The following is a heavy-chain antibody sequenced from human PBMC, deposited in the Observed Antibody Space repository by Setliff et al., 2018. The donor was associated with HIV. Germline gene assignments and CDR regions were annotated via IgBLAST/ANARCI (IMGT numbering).Heavy chain of an antibody. J-gene: IGHJ4*01. CDR2: INPNSGDT. D-gene: IGHD3-10*01. CDR3: ARGALLAVFDFDH. CDR1: GYAFTAYY. V-gene: IGHV1-2*02. Sequence: ASVKVSCKASGYAFTAYYMHWVRQAPGQGLEWMGWINPNSGDTKYSQELQGRITLTTDTSANTAYMELSSLRSDDTAVYFCARGALLAVFDFDHWGHGTLVTVSS.